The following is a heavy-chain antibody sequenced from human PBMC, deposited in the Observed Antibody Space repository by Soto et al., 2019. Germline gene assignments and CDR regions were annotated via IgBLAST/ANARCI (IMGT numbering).Heavy chain of an antibody. V-gene: IGHV1-2*04. J-gene: IGHJ6*02. CDR1: GYTFTNSG. CDR2: INPNSGGT. D-gene: IGHD6-19*01. CDR3: ARSRRGAYSSGWYSLSGYYNYGIDV. Sequence: ASVKVSCKASGYTFTNSGISWVRQAPGQGLEWMGWINPNSGGTNYAQKFQGWVTMTRDTSISTAYLQWTSLKASDTAMYYCARSRRGAYSSGWYSLSGYYNYGIDVWGQGTTVTVSS.